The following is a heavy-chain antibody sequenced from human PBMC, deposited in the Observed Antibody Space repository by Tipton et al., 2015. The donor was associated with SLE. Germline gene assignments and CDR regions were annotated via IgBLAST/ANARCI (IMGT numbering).Heavy chain of an antibody. D-gene: IGHD6-19*01. CDR1: GGSISSSSYY. CDR2: IYYSGST. V-gene: IGHV4-61*05. J-gene: IGHJ4*02. Sequence: TLSLTCTVSGGSISSSSYYWGWIRQPPGKGLEWIGYIYYSGSTNYNPSLKSRVTISVDTSKNQFSLKLSSVTAADTAVYYCARGEGIAVAGTLFRENYFDYWGQGTLVTVSS. CDR3: ARGEGIAVAGTLFRENYFDY.